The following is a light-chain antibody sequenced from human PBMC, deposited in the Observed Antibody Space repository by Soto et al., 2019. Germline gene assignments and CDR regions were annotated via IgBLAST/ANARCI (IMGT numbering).Light chain of an antibody. CDR1: QSVSSSY. J-gene: IGKJ1*01. CDR2: GAS. CDR3: QQYNSRRT. Sequence: EIVLTQSPGTLSLSPGERATLSCRASQSVSSSYLAWYQQKPGQAPRLLIYGASTRATGIPARFSGSGSGTDLTLTISSLQPDDFATYYCQQYNSRRTFGQGTKVDIK. V-gene: IGKV3-20*01.